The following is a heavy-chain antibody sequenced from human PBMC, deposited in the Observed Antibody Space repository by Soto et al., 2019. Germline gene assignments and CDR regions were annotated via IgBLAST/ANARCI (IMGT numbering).Heavy chain of an antibody. V-gene: IGHV5-51*01. CDR2: IYPGDSDT. CDR3: AASIFYYGMDV. CDR1: EYTFTNYW. Sequence: GESMKISCKGAEYTFTNYWIGWVSKMPGKGLEWMGIIYPGDSDTKYNPSFQGQVTISADKSITTTYLRWTSLKASDTAIYYCAASIFYYGMDVWGQGTTVTVSS. J-gene: IGHJ6*02.